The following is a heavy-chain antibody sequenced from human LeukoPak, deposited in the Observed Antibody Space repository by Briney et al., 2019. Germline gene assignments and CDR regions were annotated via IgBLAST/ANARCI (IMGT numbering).Heavy chain of an antibody. V-gene: IGHV1-69*04. D-gene: IGHD5-24*01. CDR3: ASYDERRGGYNTNYFDY. Sequence: SVKVSCKASGGTFSSYAISWVRQAPGQGLEWMGRIIPILGIANYAQKFQGRVTITADESTSTAYMEQSSLSSEDTAVYYCASYDERRGGYNTNYFDYWGQGTLVTVSS. J-gene: IGHJ4*02. CDR1: GGTFSSYA. CDR2: IIPILGIA.